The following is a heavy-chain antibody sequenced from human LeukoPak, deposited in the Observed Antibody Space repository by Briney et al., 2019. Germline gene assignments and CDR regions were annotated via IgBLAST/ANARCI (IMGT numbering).Heavy chain of an antibody. V-gene: IGHV4-34*01. D-gene: IGHD6-19*01. CDR1: GGSFSGYY. J-gene: IGHJ4*02. CDR3: AGAGSGWATKRFDY. Sequence: SETLSLTCAVYGGSFSGYYWSWIRQPPGKGLEWIGEINHSGSTNYNPSLKSRVTISVDTSKNQFSLKLSSVTAADTAVYYRAGAGSGWATKRFDYWGQGTLVTVSS. CDR2: INHSGST.